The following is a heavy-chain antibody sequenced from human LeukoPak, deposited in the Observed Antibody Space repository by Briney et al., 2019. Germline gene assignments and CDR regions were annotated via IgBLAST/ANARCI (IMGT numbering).Heavy chain of an antibody. Sequence: SETLSLTCAVSGGSISSSNWWSWVRQPPGKGLEWIGEIYHSGSTNYNPSLKSRVTISVDKSKNQFSLKLSSVTAADTAVYYCARLALFYYDSSGYYYRNAFDIWGQGTMVTVSS. V-gene: IGHV4-4*02. J-gene: IGHJ3*02. D-gene: IGHD3-22*01. CDR2: IYHSGST. CDR3: ARLALFYYDSSGYYYRNAFDI. CDR1: GGSISSSNW.